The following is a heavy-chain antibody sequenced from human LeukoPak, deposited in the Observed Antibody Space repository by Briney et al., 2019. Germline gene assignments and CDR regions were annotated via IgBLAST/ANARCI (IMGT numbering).Heavy chain of an antibody. D-gene: IGHD1-26*01. V-gene: IGHV4-61*01. J-gene: IGHJ4*02. CDR2: FYYSGNT. CDR3: ARVNKIWEYFDY. CDR1: GGSVSSGSYS. Sequence: PSETLSLTCTVSGGSVSSGSYSWSWIRQPPGEGLEWVGYFYYSGNTDYNPSLKSRVTISLNTSKNQFSLKLSSVTAADTAVYYCARVNKIWEYFDYWGRGTLVTVSS.